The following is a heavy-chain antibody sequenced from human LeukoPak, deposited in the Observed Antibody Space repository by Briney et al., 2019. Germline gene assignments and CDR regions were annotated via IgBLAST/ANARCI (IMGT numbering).Heavy chain of an antibody. D-gene: IGHD6-13*01. Sequence: SETLSLTCTVSGASISSYYWSWIRQPPGKGLEWIGYIYYSGSTNYNPSLKSRVTISVDTSKNQFSLKLSSVTAADTAVYYCARHQVSWSHFQHWGQGTLVTVSS. CDR2: IYYSGST. CDR1: GASISSYY. CDR3: ARHQVSWSHFQH. V-gene: IGHV4-59*08. J-gene: IGHJ1*01.